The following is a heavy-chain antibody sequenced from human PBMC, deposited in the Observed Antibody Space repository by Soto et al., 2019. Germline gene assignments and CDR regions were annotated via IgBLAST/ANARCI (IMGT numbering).Heavy chain of an antibody. D-gene: IGHD3-22*01. CDR3: ARLQEFGYYYDSSGYYYFDY. CDR2: IKQDGSEK. V-gene: IGHV3-7*01. CDR1: GFTFSSYW. Sequence: GGSLRLSCAASGFTFSSYWMSWVRQAPGKGLEWVANIKQDGSEKYYVDSVKGRFTISRDNAKNSLYLQMNSLRAEDTAVYYCARLQEFGYYYDSSGYYYFDYWGQGTLVTVSS. J-gene: IGHJ4*02.